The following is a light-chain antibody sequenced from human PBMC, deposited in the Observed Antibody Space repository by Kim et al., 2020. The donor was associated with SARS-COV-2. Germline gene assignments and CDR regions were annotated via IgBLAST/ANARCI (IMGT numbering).Light chain of an antibody. J-gene: IGKJ1*01. CDR2: QTS. CDR3: QQYHGSST. CDR1: QSPSPW. V-gene: IGKV1-5*03. Sequence: DIQVTQSPSTLSASVGDRVTISCRASQSPSPWVAWYQQKPGQAPKLLVFQTSTLESGVPSRFSGSGSGTEFTLTISGLQPDDFATYYCQQYHGSSTFGRGTKVDIK.